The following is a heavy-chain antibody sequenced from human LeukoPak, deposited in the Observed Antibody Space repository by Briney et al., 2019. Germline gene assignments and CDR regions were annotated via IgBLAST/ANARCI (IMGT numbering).Heavy chain of an antibody. V-gene: IGHV1-3*01. CDR3: ARNLQVLRFLEWLSPLDY. CDR1: GYTFTSYA. CDR2: INAGNGNT. J-gene: IGHJ4*02. Sequence: ASVKVSCKASGYTFTSYAMHWVRQAPRQRLEWMGWINAGNGNTKYSQKFQGRVTITRDTSASTAYMELSSLRSEDTAVYYCARNLQVLRFLEWLSPLDYWGQGTLVTVSS. D-gene: IGHD3-3*01.